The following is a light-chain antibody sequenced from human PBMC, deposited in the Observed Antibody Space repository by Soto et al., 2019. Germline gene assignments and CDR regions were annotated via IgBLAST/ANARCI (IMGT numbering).Light chain of an antibody. CDR2: DVS. J-gene: IGLJ1*01. CDR1: SSDVGGYNY. Sequence: QSALTQPASVSGSPGQSINISCTGTSSDVGGYNYVSWYQDHPGKAPKLIIYDVSNRPSGVSNPFSGSKSGNTASLTISGLRPEDEAVYYCSSYTTSNTRQIVFGTGTKVTVL. V-gene: IGLV2-14*03. CDR3: SSYTTSNTRQIV.